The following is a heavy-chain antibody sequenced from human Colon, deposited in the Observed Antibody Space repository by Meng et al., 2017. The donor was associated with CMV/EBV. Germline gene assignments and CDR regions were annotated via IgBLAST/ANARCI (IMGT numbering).Heavy chain of an antibody. J-gene: IGHJ6*02. CDR2: ISSSSSYI. D-gene: IGHD5-18*01. CDR1: GFIFKNYI. Sequence: GGSLRLSCEASGFIFKNYIMYWVRQAPGKGLEWVASISSSSSYIYYADSLKGRFTISRDDARNSLFLQMNSLSVEDTAVYYCARDQYTAMVKDGMDVWGQGTTVTVSS. V-gene: IGHV3-21*06. CDR3: ARDQYTAMVKDGMDV.